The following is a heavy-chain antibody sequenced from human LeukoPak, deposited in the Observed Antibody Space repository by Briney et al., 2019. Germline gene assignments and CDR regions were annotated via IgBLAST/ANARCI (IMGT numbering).Heavy chain of an antibody. D-gene: IGHD3-10*01. V-gene: IGHV3-11*01. Sequence: PGGSLRLSCAASGFTFSDYYMGWIRQAPGKGLEWASYISSSGSTIYYADSVKGRFTISRDNAKNSLYLQMNSLRAEDTAVYYCARGSYYYYYMDVWGKGTTVTVSS. CDR1: GFTFSDYY. J-gene: IGHJ6*03. CDR2: ISSSGSTI. CDR3: ARGSYYYYYMDV.